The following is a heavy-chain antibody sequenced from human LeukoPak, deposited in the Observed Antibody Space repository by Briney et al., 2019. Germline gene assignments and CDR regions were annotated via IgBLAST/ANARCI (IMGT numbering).Heavy chain of an antibody. V-gene: IGHV3-7*01. J-gene: IGHJ4*02. D-gene: IGHD1-1*01. CDR3: ARGGTFVSDY. Sequence: HPGGSLRLSCAASGFTFSTFWMSWVRQAPGKGLEWVANINQGGSEKYYVDSMKGRFTVSRDNAKNSLYLQMDSLRAEDTAVYYCARGGTFVSDYWGQGTLVTVSS. CDR1: GFTFSTFW. CDR2: INQGGSEK.